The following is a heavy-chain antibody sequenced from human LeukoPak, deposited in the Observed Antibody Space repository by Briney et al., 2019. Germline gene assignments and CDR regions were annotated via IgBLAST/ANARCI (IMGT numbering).Heavy chain of an antibody. V-gene: IGHV4-38-2*02. J-gene: IGHJ4*02. D-gene: IGHD6-13*01. CDR3: ARGAPAIYDY. CDR2: IYHSGST. CDR1: GYSISSGYY. Sequence: SETLSLTCTVSGYSISSGYYWGWIRQPPGKGLEWIGSIYHSGSTYYNPSLKSRVTISVDTSKNQFSLKLSSVTAADTAVYYCARGAPAIYDYWGQGTLVTVSS.